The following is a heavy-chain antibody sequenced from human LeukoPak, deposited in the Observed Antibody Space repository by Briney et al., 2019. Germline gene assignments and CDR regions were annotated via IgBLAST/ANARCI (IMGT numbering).Heavy chain of an antibody. CDR1: GFTVSSNY. D-gene: IGHD7-27*01. Sequence: GGSLRLSCAASGFTVSSNYMSWVRQAPGKGLEWVSVIYSGGSTYYADSVKGRFTISRDNSKNTLYLQMNSLRAEDTAVYYCARDWADWGSPDAFDIWGQGTMVTVSS. CDR2: IYSGGST. J-gene: IGHJ3*02. V-gene: IGHV3-53*01. CDR3: ARDWADWGSPDAFDI.